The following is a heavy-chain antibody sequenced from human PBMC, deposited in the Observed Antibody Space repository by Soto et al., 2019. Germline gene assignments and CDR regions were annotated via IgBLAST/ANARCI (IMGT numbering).Heavy chain of an antibody. Sequence: PSQTLSLTCAISGDSVSSNSSAWNWIRHSPSRGLELLGRTYYKSKWYNDYAVSVKSRITIKPDTSKNQFSLQLNSVTPEDTAVYYCAREPTYSSGWPFDYWGRGTLVNVSS. V-gene: IGHV6-1*01. CDR1: GDSVSSNSSA. J-gene: IGHJ4*02. CDR2: TYYKSKWYN. D-gene: IGHD6-19*01. CDR3: AREPTYSSGWPFDY.